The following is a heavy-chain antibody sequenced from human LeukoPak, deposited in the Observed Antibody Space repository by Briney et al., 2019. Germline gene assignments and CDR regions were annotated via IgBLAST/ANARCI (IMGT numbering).Heavy chain of an antibody. CDR3: ARDGRTSLDY. CDR2: ITPNSGDT. J-gene: IGHJ4*02. CDR1: GYTFTGYY. Sequence: GASVKVSCKASGYTFTGYYIHWVRQAPGQGPEWMGWITPNSGDTNYVQKFQGRVTMTRDTSISTAFMELTRLRSDDTAVYYCARDGRTSLDYWGQGTLVTVSS. D-gene: IGHD1-26*01. V-gene: IGHV1-2*02.